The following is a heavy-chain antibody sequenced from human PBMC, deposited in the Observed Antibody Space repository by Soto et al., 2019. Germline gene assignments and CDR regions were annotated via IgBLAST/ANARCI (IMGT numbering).Heavy chain of an antibody. CDR3: ARLSRDCHQWPQRGDAFYI. J-gene: IGHJ3*02. D-gene: IGHD2-2*01. CDR2: IIPIFGTA. CDR1: GGTFSSYA. V-gene: IGHV1-69*01. Sequence: QVQLVQSGAEVKKPGSSVKVSCKASGGTFSSYAISWVRQAPGQGLEWMGGIIPIFGTANYAQKFQGRVTITADESTGKSYKGLGSLEFGDKAVYLCARLSRDCHQWPQRGDAFYIRGQGKMVNGSS.